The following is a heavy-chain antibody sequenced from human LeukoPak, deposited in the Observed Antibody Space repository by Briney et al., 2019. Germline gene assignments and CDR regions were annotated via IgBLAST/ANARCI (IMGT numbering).Heavy chain of an antibody. CDR1: GFTFSSYA. J-gene: IGHJ4*02. CDR3: AKDLNILTGYPYYFDY. V-gene: IGHV3-23*01. CDR2: ISGSGGST. Sequence: GGSPRLSCAASGFTFSSYAMSWVRQAPGKGLEWVSAISGSGGSTYYADSVKGRFTISRDNSKNTLYLQMNSLRAEDTAVYYCAKDLNILTGYPYYFDYWGQGTLVTVSS. D-gene: IGHD3-9*01.